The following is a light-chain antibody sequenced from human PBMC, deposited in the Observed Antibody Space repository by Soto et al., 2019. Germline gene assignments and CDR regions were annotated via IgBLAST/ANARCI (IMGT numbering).Light chain of an antibody. J-gene: IGKJ1*01. CDR3: QQYNSYSPT. V-gene: IGKV1-5*03. CDR2: KAS. CDR1: RSISTW. Sequence: DIQMTQSPSTLSSSVGDRFTVTCRASRSISTWLAWYQQEPGKAPKLLIHKASSLQSGVPSRFSGSGSGTDFTLTISSLHPDDFATYYCQQYNSYSPTFGQGTKVDIK.